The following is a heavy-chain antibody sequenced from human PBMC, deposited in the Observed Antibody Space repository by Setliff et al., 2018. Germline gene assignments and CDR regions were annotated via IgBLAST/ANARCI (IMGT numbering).Heavy chain of an antibody. D-gene: IGHD6-19*01. CDR1: GGSISSYY. Sequence: PSETLSLTCTVSGGSISSYYWSWIRQPAGKGLEWIGHIYIGGSANYNPSLKSRVTMSIDTSKNQFSLKLNSVTAADMAVHYCAREQWLDPPGYYYMDVWAKGTTVTVSS. V-gene: IGHV4-4*07. J-gene: IGHJ6*03. CDR3: AREQWLDPPGYYYMDV. CDR2: IYIGGSA.